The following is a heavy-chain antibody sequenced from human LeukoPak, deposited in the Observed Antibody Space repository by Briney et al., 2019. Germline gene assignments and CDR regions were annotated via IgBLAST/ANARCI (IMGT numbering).Heavy chain of an antibody. Sequence: ASVKVSCKASGGTFSSYAISWVRQAPGQGLEWMGGIIPIFGTANYAQKFQGRVTITADESTSTAYMELSSLRSEDTAVYYCARAGYGDYVLVPNWFDPWGQGTLVTVSS. CDR2: IIPIFGTA. D-gene: IGHD4-17*01. CDR1: GGTFSSYA. V-gene: IGHV1-69*13. J-gene: IGHJ5*02. CDR3: ARAGYGDYVLVPNWFDP.